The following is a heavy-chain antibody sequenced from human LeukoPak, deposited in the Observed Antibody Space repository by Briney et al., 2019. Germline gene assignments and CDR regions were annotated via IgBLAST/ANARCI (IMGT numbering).Heavy chain of an antibody. Sequence: SETLSLTCAVYGGSFSGYYWSWIRQPPGKGLEWIGEINHSGSTNYNPSLKSRVTISVDTSKNQFSLKLSSVTAADTAVYYCARGGYSYGRRFDYWGQGTLVTVFS. J-gene: IGHJ4*02. CDR1: GGSFSGYY. CDR2: INHSGST. D-gene: IGHD5-18*01. V-gene: IGHV4-34*01. CDR3: ARGGYSYGRRFDY.